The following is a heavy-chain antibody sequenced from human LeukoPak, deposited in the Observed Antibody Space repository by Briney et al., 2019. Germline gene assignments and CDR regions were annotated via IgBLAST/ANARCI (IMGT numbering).Heavy chain of an antibody. J-gene: IGHJ2*01. CDR1: GGTISSYY. D-gene: IGHD2-21*02. CDR3: ARAYCGGDGIMGFGYCEI. Sequence: SETLSLTCTVSGGTISSYYWSWIRQPPGKGLEWIGYIYYSGSTNYNPSLKSRVTISVDTSKNQFSLKLSSVTAADTAVYYCARAYCGGDGIMGFGYCEIWGGGTLVTVSS. V-gene: IGHV4-59*01. CDR2: IYYSGST.